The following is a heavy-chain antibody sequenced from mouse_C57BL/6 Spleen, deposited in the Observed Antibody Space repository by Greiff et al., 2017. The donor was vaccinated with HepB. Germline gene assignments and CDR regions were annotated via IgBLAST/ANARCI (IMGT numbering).Heavy chain of an antibody. V-gene: IGHV7-1*01. CDR2: SRNKANDYTT. CDR3: ARDGGNTYYAMDY. J-gene: IGHJ4*01. Sequence: EVKLMESGGGLVQSGRSLRLSCAPSGFTFSDFYMEWVRQAPGKGLEWIAASRNKANDYTTEYSASVKGRFIVSRDTSQSILYLQMNALRAEDTAIYYCARDGGNTYYAMDYWGQGTSVTVSS. D-gene: IGHD2-1*01. CDR1: GFTFSDFY.